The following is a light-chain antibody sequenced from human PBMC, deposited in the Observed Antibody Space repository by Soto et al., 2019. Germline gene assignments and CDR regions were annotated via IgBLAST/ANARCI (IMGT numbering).Light chain of an antibody. J-gene: IGKJ1*01. V-gene: IGKV1-5*03. CDR1: QTISSW. CDR2: KAS. Sequence: DIQMTQSPSTLSGSVGDRVTITCRASQTISSWLAWYQQKPGKAPKLLIYKASTLKSGVPSRFSGSGYGTEFTLTISSLQSDDFATYYCQQYNTYSGTFGQGTKVDIK. CDR3: QQYNTYSGT.